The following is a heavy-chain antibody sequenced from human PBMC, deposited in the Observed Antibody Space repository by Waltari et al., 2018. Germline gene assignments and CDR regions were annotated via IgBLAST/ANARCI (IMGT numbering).Heavy chain of an antibody. J-gene: IGHJ4*02. Sequence: QVQLQQWGAGLLKPSETLSLTCAVYGGSFSGYYWSWIRQPPGKGLEWIWEINHSGSTNYNPSLKSRVTISVDTSKNQFSLKLSSVTAADTAVYYCARPLYCTNGVCSPFDYWGQGTLVTVSS. CDR3: ARPLYCTNGVCSPFDY. D-gene: IGHD2-8*01. CDR2: INHSGST. CDR1: GGSFSGYY. V-gene: IGHV4-34*01.